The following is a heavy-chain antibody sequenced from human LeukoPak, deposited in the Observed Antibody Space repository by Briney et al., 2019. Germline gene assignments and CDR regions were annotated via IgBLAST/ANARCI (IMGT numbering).Heavy chain of an antibody. CDR3: ARVEIDAGGHVIDY. V-gene: IGHV4-34*01. Sequence: PSETLSLTCVVCGSLSDYHWGWIRQPPGKGLEWIGEISHSGSTNYNPSLKSRVTVSVDRSKNQFSLNLNSLTAADTAIYYCARVEIDAGGHVIDYWGQGTLVTVSS. D-gene: IGHD2-21*01. CDR1: GSLSDYH. J-gene: IGHJ4*02. CDR2: ISHSGST.